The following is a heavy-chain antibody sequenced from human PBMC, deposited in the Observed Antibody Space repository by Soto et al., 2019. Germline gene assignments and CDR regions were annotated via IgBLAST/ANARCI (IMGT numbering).Heavy chain of an antibody. V-gene: IGHV1-18*01. CDR3: ARGGWCSGGSCYSRLTSSYGMDV. Sequence: GASVKVSCKASGYTFTSYGISWVRQAPGQGLEWMGWISAYNGNTNYAQKLQGRVTMTTDTSTSTAYMELRSLRSDDTAVYYCARGGWCSGGSCYSRLTSSYGMDVWGQATTFTVSS. CDR1: GYTFTSYG. D-gene: IGHD2-15*01. J-gene: IGHJ6*02. CDR2: ISAYNGNT.